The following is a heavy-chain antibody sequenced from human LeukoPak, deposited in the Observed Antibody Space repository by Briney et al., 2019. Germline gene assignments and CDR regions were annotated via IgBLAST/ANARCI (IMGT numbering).Heavy chain of an antibody. CDR2: IYPGDSHV. J-gene: IGHJ4*02. CDR3: ARLDEGFYYDGGGFLY. D-gene: IGHD3-22*01. Sequence: GESLKISCSGSGYTFTNYNIAWVRQMPGKGLEFMGIIYPGDSHVTYSPSFQGQVTISADKSVSTTYLQWSSLKASDTARYYCARLDEGFYYDGGGFLYWGQGTLLAVSS. V-gene: IGHV5-51*01. CDR1: GYTFTNYN.